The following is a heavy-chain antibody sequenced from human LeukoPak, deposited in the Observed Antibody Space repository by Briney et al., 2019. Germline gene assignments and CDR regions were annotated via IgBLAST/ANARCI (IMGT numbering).Heavy chain of an antibody. CDR3: ARDIVAASSDGFDV. CDR1: GGSVSSFF. D-gene: IGHD2-21*01. V-gene: IGHV4-4*07. J-gene: IGHJ3*01. Sequence: PSETLSLTCSVSGGSVSSFFWSWIRQPAGRELEWLGRTFANGNANYNPSLKSRISMSVDTSKSQFSLTLTSVTAADTAIYYCARDIVAASSDGFDVWGQGTTVIVSS. CDR2: TFANGNA.